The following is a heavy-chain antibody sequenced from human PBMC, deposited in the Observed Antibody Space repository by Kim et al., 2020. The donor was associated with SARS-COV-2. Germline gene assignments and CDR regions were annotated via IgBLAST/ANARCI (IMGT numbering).Heavy chain of an antibody. CDR3: ARDRRLTIFGGGRSWFDP. J-gene: IGHJ5*02. CDR1: GYTFTSYV. CDR2: INTNTGNP. D-gene: IGHD3-3*01. V-gene: IGHV7-4-1*02. Sequence: ASVKVSCKASGYTFTSYVMNWVRQAPGQGLEWMGWINTNTGNPTYAQGFTGRFVFSLDTSVSTAYLQISSLKAKDTAVYYCARDRRLTIFGGGRSWFDPWGQGTLVTVSS.